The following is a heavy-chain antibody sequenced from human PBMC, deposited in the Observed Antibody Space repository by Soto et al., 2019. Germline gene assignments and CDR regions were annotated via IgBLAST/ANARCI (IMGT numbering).Heavy chain of an antibody. V-gene: IGHV3-23*01. CDR3: AKDLFGNYADYFDY. CDR2: ISGSGANT. Sequence: EVQLLESGGGLVQPGGSLRLSCAASGFTFSTYAMSWLRQAPGKGLEWVSGISGSGANTYYADSVKGRFTISRDNSKNSQYLQMNSLRAEDTAVYYCAKDLFGNYADYFDYWGQGTLVTVSS. J-gene: IGHJ4*02. CDR1: GFTFSTYA. D-gene: IGHD3-22*01.